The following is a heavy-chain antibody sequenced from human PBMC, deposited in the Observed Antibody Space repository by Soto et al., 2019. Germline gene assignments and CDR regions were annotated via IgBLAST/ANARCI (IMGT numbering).Heavy chain of an antibody. CDR2: ISGSGGST. CDR1: GFTFSSYA. Sequence: GGSLRLSCAASGFTFSSYAMSWVRQAPGKGLEWVSAISGSGGSTYYADSVKGRFTISRDNSKNTLYLQMNSLRAEDTAVYYCAKDLDDYIWGSYRRNYFDYWGQGTLVTVSS. J-gene: IGHJ4*02. D-gene: IGHD3-16*02. V-gene: IGHV3-23*01. CDR3: AKDLDDYIWGSYRRNYFDY.